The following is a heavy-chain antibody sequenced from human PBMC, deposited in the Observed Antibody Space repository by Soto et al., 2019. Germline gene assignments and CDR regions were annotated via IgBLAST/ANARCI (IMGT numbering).Heavy chain of an antibody. CDR3: AKAISIVVVPAAHDY. J-gene: IGHJ4*02. V-gene: IGHV3-23*01. Sequence: GGSLRLSCAASGFTFSSYAMSWVRQAPGKGLEWVSAISGSGGSTYYADSVKGRFTISRDNSKNTLYLQINSLRAEDTAVYYCAKAISIVVVPAAHDYWGQGTLVTVSS. CDR1: GFTFSSYA. D-gene: IGHD2-2*01. CDR2: ISGSGGST.